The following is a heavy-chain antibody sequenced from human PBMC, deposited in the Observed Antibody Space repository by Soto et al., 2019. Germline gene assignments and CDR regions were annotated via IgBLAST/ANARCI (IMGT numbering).Heavy chain of an antibody. D-gene: IGHD5-12*01. CDR1: GFTFSSHW. J-gene: IGHJ4*02. V-gene: IGHV3-74*01. CDR2: IDSDGSST. CDR3: VRVATDSGSLLFGY. Sequence: GGSLRLSCAASGFTFSSHWMHWVRQVRGKGLVWVSRIDSDGSSTNYADSVKGRFTISRDNAKNTLYLQMNSLRAEDTAVYYCVRVATDSGSLLFGYWGQGTLVTVSS.